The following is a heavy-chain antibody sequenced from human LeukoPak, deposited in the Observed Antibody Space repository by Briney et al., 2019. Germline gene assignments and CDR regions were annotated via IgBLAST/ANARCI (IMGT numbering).Heavy chain of an antibody. CDR3: ARVGGGYDSDGGF. J-gene: IGHJ4*02. CDR2: VDPSGGRT. D-gene: IGHD5-12*01. CDR1: GYTFSNYY. V-gene: IGHV1-46*01. Sequence: HGASVKVSCKAFGYTFSNYYMHWVRQAPGQGLEWMGIVDPSGGRTSYAQKFQGRVTVTSDTSTNTVYMELSSLRSEDTAVYYCARVGGGYDSDGGFWGQGTLVTVSS.